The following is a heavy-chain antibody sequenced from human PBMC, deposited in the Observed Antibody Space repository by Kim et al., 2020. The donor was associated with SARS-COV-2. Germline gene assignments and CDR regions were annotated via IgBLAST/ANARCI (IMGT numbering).Heavy chain of an antibody. CDR2: IKSKTDGGTT. CDR1: GFTFSNAW. CDR3: TTSSEWEPIDY. J-gene: IGHJ4*02. D-gene: IGHD1-26*01. V-gene: IGHV3-15*01. Sequence: GGSLRLSCAASGFTFSNAWMSWVRQAPGKGLEWVGRIKSKTDGGTTYYAAPVKGRFTISRDDSKNTLYLQMNSLKTEDTAVYYCTTSSEWEPIDYWGQGTLVTVSS.